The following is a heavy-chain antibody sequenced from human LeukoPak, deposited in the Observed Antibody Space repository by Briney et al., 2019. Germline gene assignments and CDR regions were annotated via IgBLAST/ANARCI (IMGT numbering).Heavy chain of an antibody. CDR3: ARGGVVIATPFY. CDR1: GGSISGYY. J-gene: IGHJ4*02. D-gene: IGHD2-21*01. CDR2: IYYSGST. V-gene: IGHV4-59*01. Sequence: SETLSLTCTVSGGSISGYYWSWIRQPPGKGLEWIGYIYYSGSTNYNPSLKSRVTISVDTSKNQFSLKLSSVTAAYTAVYYCARGGVVIATPFYWGQGTLVTVSS.